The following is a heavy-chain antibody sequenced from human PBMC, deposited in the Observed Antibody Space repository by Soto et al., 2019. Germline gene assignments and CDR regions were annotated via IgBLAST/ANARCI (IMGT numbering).Heavy chain of an antibody. Sequence: EVQLVESGGGLVQPGRSLRLSCVASGFTADDYAMHWVRQAPGKGLEWVSGISSNSDTIDYADSVKGRFTISRDNAKNSLFLQMNSLRPEYTALYYCAKDMKWGGMTTIHGFDSWGQGTLVTVSS. CDR1: GFTADDYA. V-gene: IGHV3-9*02. J-gene: IGHJ4*02. CDR2: ISSNSDTI. CDR3: AKDMKWGGMTTIHGFDS. D-gene: IGHD4-17*01.